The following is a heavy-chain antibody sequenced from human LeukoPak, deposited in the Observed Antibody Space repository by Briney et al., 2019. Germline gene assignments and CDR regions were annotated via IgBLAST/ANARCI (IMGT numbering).Heavy chain of an antibody. CDR1: GGSFSGYY. CDR2: INHSGST. Sequence: SETLSLTCAVYGGSFSGYYWSWIRQPPGKGLEWIGEINHSGSTNCNPSLKSRVTISVDTSKNQFSLKLSSVTAADTAVYYCARDRTAVTMVRGVFDCWGQGTLVTVSS. D-gene: IGHD3-10*01. CDR3: ARDRTAVTMVRGVFDC. J-gene: IGHJ4*02. V-gene: IGHV4-34*01.